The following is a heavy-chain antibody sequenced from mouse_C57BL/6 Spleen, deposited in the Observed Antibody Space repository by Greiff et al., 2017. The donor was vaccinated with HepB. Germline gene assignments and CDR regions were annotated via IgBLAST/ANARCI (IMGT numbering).Heavy chain of an antibody. CDR1: GYTFTSYW. CDR2: IDPSDSYT. CDR3: ARHYDGYYKYFDV. V-gene: IGHV1-69*01. J-gene: IGHJ1*03. D-gene: IGHD2-3*01. Sequence: VQLQQPGAELVMPGASVKLSCKASGYTFTSYWMHWVKQRPGQGLEWIGEIDPSDSYTNYNQKFKGKSTLTVDKSSSTAYMQLSSLTSEDSAVYYCARHYDGYYKYFDVWGTGTTVTVSS.